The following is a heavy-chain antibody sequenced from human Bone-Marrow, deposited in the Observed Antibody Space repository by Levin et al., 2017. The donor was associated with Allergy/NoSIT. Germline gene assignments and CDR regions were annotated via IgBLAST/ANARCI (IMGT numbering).Heavy chain of an antibody. CDR1: GFTFSSYW. Sequence: GESLKISRAASGFTFSSYWMSWVRQAPGKGLEWVANLKQDGSDQFYVDSVKGRFTISRDNAKNSLYLQMNSLRAEDTAVYYCARRRCTRTSCFFDYWGQGTLVTVSS. V-gene: IGHV3-7*01. CDR2: LKQDGSDQ. D-gene: IGHD2-2*01. J-gene: IGHJ4*02. CDR3: ARRRCTRTSCFFDY.